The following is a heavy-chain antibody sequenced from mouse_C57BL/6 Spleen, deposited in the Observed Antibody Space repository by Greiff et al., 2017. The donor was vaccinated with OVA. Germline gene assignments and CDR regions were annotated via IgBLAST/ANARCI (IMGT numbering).Heavy chain of an antibody. J-gene: IGHJ4*01. V-gene: IGHV14-3*01. CDR2: IDPANGNT. CDR1: GFNIKNTY. CDR3: ARSDDDDVGPYYAMDY. Sequence: EVKLQQSVAELVRPGASVKLSCTASGFNIKNTYMHWVKQRPEQGLEWIGRIDPANGNTKYAPKFPGKATITADTSSNTAYLQLSSLTSEDTAIYYCARSDDDDVGPYYAMDYWGQGTSVTVSS. D-gene: IGHD2-4*01.